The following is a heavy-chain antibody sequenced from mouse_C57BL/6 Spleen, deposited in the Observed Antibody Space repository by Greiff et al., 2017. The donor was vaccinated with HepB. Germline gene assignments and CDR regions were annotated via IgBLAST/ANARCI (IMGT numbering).Heavy chain of an antibody. CDR2: IDPSDSYT. Sequence: QVQLQQSGAELVMPGASVKLSCKASGYTFTSYWMHWVKQRPGQGLEWIGEIDPSDSYTNYNQKFKGKSTLTVDKSSSTAYMQLSSLTSEDSAVYYWARGRDYDAPFAYWGQGTLVTVSA. CDR1: GYTFTSYW. J-gene: IGHJ3*01. V-gene: IGHV1-69*01. D-gene: IGHD2-4*01. CDR3: ARGRDYDAPFAY.